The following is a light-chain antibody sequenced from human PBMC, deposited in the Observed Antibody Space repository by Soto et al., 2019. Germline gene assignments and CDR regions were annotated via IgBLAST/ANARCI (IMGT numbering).Light chain of an antibody. CDR1: QSISSW. Sequence: DIQMTQSPSTLSASVGDRVTITCRASQSISSWLAWYQQKPGKAPKLLIYKASSLESGVPSRFSGSGSGTEFTLTISSLQDDDFATYYCQQYNSYSWTFGQGTKVEIK. V-gene: IGKV1-5*03. CDR2: KAS. J-gene: IGKJ1*01. CDR3: QQYNSYSWT.